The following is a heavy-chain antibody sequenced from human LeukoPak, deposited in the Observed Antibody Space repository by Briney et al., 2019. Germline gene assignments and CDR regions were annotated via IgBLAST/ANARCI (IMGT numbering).Heavy chain of an antibody. CDR1: GFTVSSNY. D-gene: IGHD6-19*01. CDR2: IYSGGST. CDR3: ARVRIDSSSIAVAGSFDY. V-gene: IGHV3-66*01. J-gene: IGHJ4*02. Sequence: GGSLRLSCAASGFTVSSNYMSWVRQAPGKGLEWVSVIYSGGSTYYADSVKGRFTISRDNSKNTLYLQMNNLRAEDTAVYYCARVRIDSSSIAVAGSFDYWGQGTLVTVSS.